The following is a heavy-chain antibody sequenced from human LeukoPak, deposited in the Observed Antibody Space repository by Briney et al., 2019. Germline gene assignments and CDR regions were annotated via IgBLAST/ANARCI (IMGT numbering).Heavy chain of an antibody. CDR2: IIPIFGTA. CDR3: ARVTGYCSGGSCYSTDYFDY. CDR1: GYTFTSYY. J-gene: IGHJ4*02. Sequence: GASVKVSCKASGYTFTSYYMHWVRQAPGQGLEWMGGIIPIFGTANYAQKFQGRVTITADKSTSTAYMELSSLRSEDTAVYYCARVTGYCSGGSCYSTDYFDYWGQGTLVTVSS. V-gene: IGHV1-69*06. D-gene: IGHD2-15*01.